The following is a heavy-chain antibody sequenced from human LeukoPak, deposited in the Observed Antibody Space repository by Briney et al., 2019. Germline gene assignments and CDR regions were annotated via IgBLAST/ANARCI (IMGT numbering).Heavy chain of an antibody. CDR3: AKSIAAADNWFDP. D-gene: IGHD6-13*01. CDR1: GGSISSYY. J-gene: IGHJ5*02. CDR2: IYYSGST. Sequence: KTSETLSLTCTVSGGSISSYYWSWIRQPPGKGLEWIGYIYYSGSTNYNPSLKSRVTISVDTSKNQFSLKLSSVTAADTAVYYCAKSIAAADNWFDPWGQGTLVTVSS. V-gene: IGHV4-59*01.